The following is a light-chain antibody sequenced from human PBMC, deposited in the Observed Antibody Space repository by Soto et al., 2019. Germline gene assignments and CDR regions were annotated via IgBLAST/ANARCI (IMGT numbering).Light chain of an antibody. Sequence: EIVLTQSPGTLSLSPGERATLSCRASQTVSSNLLAWFQQKPGQAPRLLIYAASSRSTGVPDRFSGSGSGTDFTLSISRLEPEDFAVYYCQQYGRSPHTFGPGTTVYMK. J-gene: IGKJ3*01. CDR1: QTVSSNL. V-gene: IGKV3-20*01. CDR2: AAS. CDR3: QQYGRSPHT.